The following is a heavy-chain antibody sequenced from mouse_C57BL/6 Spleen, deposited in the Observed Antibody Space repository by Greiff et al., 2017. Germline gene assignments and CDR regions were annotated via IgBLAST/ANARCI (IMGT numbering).Heavy chain of an antibody. V-gene: IGHV1-82*01. CDR2: IYPGDGDT. D-gene: IGHD4-1*01. Sequence: QVQLQQSGPELVKPGASVKISCKASGYAFSSSWMNWVKQRPGKGLEWIGRIYPGDGDTNCNGKFKGKATLTADKSSSTAYMQLSSLTSEDSAVYFCARDWVFDYWGQGTTLTVSS. J-gene: IGHJ2*01. CDR3: ARDWVFDY. CDR1: GYAFSSSW.